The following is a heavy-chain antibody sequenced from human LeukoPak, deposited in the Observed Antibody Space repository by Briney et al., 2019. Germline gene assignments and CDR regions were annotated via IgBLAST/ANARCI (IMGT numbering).Heavy chain of an antibody. CDR2: IWYDGTNK. CDR3: ARDQPLDY. V-gene: IGHV3-33*01. Sequence: PGRSLRLSCAASGFTFRSYGMHWVRLAPGKGLEWVAVIWYDGTNKYYADSVKGRFTISRDNSKNTLYLQMNSLRAEDTAVYYCARDQPLDYWGQGTLVTVSS. J-gene: IGHJ4*02. D-gene: IGHD1-14*01. CDR1: GFTFRSYG.